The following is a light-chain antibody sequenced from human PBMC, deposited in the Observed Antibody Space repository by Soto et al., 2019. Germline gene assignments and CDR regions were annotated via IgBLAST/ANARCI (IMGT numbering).Light chain of an antibody. CDR1: QNVGTS. V-gene: IGKV3-15*01. Sequence: EIVMTQSPATLSVSPGERATLFCKASQNVGTSLAWYQQIPGQPPRLLIHGASIRATGVPARFTGSGSGTEFTLTISGLQSEDLAVYYCQRYNDWPPCTFGQGTKVEIK. J-gene: IGKJ1*01. CDR3: QRYNDWPPCT. CDR2: GAS.